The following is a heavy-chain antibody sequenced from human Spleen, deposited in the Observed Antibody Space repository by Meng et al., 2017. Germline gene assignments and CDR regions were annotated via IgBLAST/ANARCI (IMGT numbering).Heavy chain of an antibody. D-gene: IGHD2-15*01. CDR2: INSDGSST. Sequence: GGSLRLSCAASGFTFSSYWMHWVRQAPGKGLVWVSRINSDGSSTSYADSVKGRFTISRGNAKNSLYLQMNSLRAEDTAVYYCASGPGYCSGGSCYYYYGMDVWGQGTTVTVSS. CDR1: GFTFSSYW. V-gene: IGHV3-74*01. J-gene: IGHJ6*02. CDR3: ASGPGYCSGGSCYYYYGMDV.